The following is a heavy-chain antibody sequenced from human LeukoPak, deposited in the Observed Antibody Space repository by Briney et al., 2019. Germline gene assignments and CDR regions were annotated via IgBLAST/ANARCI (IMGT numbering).Heavy chain of an antibody. CDR1: GFTFSSYW. V-gene: IGHV3-74*01. Sequence: GGSLRLSCAASGFTFSSYWMHWVRQAPGKGLVWVSRINSDGSSTSYADSVKGRSTISRDNAKNTLYLQMNSLRAEDTAVYYCARVYSSGWYVGDYWGQGTLVTVSS. CDR3: ARVYSSGWYVGDY. J-gene: IGHJ4*02. CDR2: INSDGSST. D-gene: IGHD6-19*01.